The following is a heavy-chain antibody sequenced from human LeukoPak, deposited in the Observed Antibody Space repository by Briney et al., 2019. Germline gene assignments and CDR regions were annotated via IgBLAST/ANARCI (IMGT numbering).Heavy chain of an antibody. V-gene: IGHV3-11*06. CDR1: GFTFSDYY. CDR2: ISSSSDYT. CDR3: ARPPYSSSWDPGWFDP. Sequence: PGGSLRLSCVASGFTFSDYYMSWIRLAPGKGLEWVSYISSSSDYTNYADSVRGRFTISRDNAKNSLYLQMNSLRAEDTAVYYCARPPYSSSWDPGWFDPWGQGTLITVSS. D-gene: IGHD6-13*01. J-gene: IGHJ5*02.